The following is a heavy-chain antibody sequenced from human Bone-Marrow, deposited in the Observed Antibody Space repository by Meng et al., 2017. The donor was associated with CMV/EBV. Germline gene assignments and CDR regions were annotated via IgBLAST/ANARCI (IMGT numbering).Heavy chain of an antibody. D-gene: IGHD3-3*01. J-gene: IGHJ4*01. CDR1: EFTFSNYW. CDR2: IKEDGSEK. Sequence: GGSLRLSCAASEFTFSNYWMSWVRQAPGKGLEWVANIKEDGSEKYYVDSVKGRFTISRDNAKNSLYLQMNSLRVDDTAVYYCARVPVDTTFFIQEYYFDDWGHGTRVTVSS. CDR3: ARVPVDTTFFIQEYYFDD. V-gene: IGHV3-7*01.